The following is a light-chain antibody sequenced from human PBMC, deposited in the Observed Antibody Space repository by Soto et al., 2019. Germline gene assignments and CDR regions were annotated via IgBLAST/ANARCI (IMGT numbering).Light chain of an antibody. CDR3: QQYDDSPLT. CDR1: QDISNY. Sequence: DIEMTQSPSSLSASVGDRVTITCQASQDISNYLNWYQQKTGRAPKLLIYDASNLESGVSSRFSGSRSGTDFSLTINSLQPDDFATYYCQQYDDSPLTFGQGTRLE. V-gene: IGKV1-33*01. CDR2: DAS. J-gene: IGKJ5*01.